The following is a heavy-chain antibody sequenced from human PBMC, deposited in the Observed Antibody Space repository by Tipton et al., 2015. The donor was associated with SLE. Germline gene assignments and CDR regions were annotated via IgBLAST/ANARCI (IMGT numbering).Heavy chain of an antibody. CDR2: INHSGST. J-gene: IGHJ6*03. Sequence: TLSLTCAVYGGSFSGYYWSWIRQPPGEGLEWIGEINHSGSTNYNPSLKSRVTISVDTSKNQFSLKLSSVTAADTAVYYCARGMGIAAGHYMDVWGKGTTVTVSS. CDR1: GGSFSGYY. V-gene: IGHV4-34*01. D-gene: IGHD6-13*01. CDR3: ARGMGIAAGHYMDV.